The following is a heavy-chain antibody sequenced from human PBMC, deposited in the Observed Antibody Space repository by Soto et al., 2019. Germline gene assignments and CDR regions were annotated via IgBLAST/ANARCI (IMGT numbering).Heavy chain of an antibody. Sequence: EVQVLASGGGLAQPGRSLRLSCAVSGLSFSSYAMTWVRQSPGKGLEWVSSIRRSGNSTDSADSVRGRFTISRDNSKNTLYLQMNSLRAEDTAVYYCAKDAKILDWLPTSYYFDFWGQGTLVTVSS. CDR3: AKDAKILDWLPTSYYFDF. J-gene: IGHJ4*02. CDR1: GLSFSSYA. V-gene: IGHV3-23*01. D-gene: IGHD3-9*01. CDR2: IRRSGNST.